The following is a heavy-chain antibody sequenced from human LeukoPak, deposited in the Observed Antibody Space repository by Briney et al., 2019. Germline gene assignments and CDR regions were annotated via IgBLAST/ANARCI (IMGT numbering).Heavy chain of an antibody. D-gene: IGHD1-26*01. J-gene: IGHJ4*02. CDR2: IYYSGST. Sequence: SETLSLTCTVSGGSISSYYWSWIRQTPGKGLEWIGYIYYSGSTNYNPSLKSRVTISVDTSKNQFSLKLSSVTAADTAVYYCARDSGDAGFDYWGQGTLVTVSS. CDR1: GGSISSYY. CDR3: ARDSGDAGFDY. V-gene: IGHV4-59*01.